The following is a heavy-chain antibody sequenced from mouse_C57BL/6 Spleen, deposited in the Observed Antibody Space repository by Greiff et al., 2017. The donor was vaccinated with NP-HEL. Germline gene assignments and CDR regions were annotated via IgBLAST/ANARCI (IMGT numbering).Heavy chain of an antibody. CDR3: AREGTTVVAPLSMDY. D-gene: IGHD1-1*01. CDR1: GYSFTDYN. Sequence: EVKLQQSGPELVKPGASVKISCKASGYSFTDYNMNWVKQSNGKSLEWIGVINPNYGTTSYNQKFKGKATLTVDQSSSTAYMQLNSLTSEDSAVYYCAREGTTVVAPLSMDYWGQGTSVTVSS. V-gene: IGHV1-39*01. CDR2: INPNYGTT. J-gene: IGHJ4*01.